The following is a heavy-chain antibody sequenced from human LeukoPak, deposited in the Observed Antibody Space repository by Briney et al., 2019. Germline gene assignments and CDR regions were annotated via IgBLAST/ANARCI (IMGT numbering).Heavy chain of an antibody. V-gene: IGHV4-39*01. J-gene: IGHJ6*02. CDR2: IYYSGST. D-gene: IGHD5-18*01. CDR1: GGSISSSSYC. Sequence: SETLSLTCTVSGGSISSSSYCWGWIRQPPGKGLEWIGSIYYSGSTYYNPSLKSRVTISVDTSKNQFSLKLSSVTAADTAVYYCTADTLHCYGMDVWGQGTTVTVSS. CDR3: TADTLHCYGMDV.